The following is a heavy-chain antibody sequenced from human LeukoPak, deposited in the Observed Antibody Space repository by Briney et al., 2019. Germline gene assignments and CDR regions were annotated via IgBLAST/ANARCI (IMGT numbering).Heavy chain of an antibody. CDR2: IYSDGNT. CDR1: GFTFSDYY. CDR3: ANSVATIGVYYGMDV. Sequence: PGGSLRLSCAASGFTFSDYYMSWIRQAPGKGLEWVSVIYSDGNTYYADSVKGRFTISRDNSKNTLYLQLNSLRAEDTAVYYCANSVATIGVYYGMDVWGQGTTVTVSS. J-gene: IGHJ6*02. V-gene: IGHV3-66*01. D-gene: IGHD5-12*01.